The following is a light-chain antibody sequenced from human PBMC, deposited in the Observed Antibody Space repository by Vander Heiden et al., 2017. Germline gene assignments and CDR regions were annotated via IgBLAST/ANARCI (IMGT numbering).Light chain of an antibody. Sequence: SYVLTQPPSVSVAPGQTARITCGGHNIGSKSVDWYQQKPGQAPVLVVYDESDRPSGSTERCSGSNAGNTATRTISRVEAGDEADYYCQVGDSSSDHPNWVFGGGTKLTVL. CDR2: DES. CDR3: QVGDSSSDHPNWV. CDR1: NIGSKS. V-gene: IGLV3-21*02. J-gene: IGLJ3*02.